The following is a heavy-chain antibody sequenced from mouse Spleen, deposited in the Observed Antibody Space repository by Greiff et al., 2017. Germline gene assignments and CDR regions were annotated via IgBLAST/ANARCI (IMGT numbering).Heavy chain of an antibody. CDR3: ARKRSGGNYFWYFDV. J-gene: IGHJ1*01. D-gene: IGHD2-1*01. Sequence: VMLVESGPGLVAPSQSLSITCTVSGFSLTSYAISWVRQPPGKGLEWLGVIWTGGGTNYNSALKSRLSISKDNSKSQVFLKMNSLQTDDTARYYCARKRSGGNYFWYFDVWGAGTTVTVSS. CDR1: GFSLTSYA. V-gene: IGHV2-9-1*01. CDR2: IWTGGGT.